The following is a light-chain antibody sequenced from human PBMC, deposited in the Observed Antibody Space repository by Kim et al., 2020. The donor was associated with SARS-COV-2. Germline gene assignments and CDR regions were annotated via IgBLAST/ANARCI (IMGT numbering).Light chain of an antibody. CDR2: DVS. J-gene: IGKJ5*01. Sequence: LSPGERGTLSCRASQHVVINLAWYQQTPGQAPRLLIYDVSTRATGIPDRFSGSQSGTDFTLTISRLEPEDFAVYYCQQYTHSPITFGQGTRLEIK. CDR3: QQYTHSPIT. CDR1: QHVVIN. V-gene: IGKV3-20*01.